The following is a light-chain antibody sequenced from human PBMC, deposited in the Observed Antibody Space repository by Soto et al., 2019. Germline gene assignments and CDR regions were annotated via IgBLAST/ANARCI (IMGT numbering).Light chain of an antibody. CDR2: DAS. CDR1: QSISSW. V-gene: IGKV1-5*01. Sequence: DSQMTQSPSTLSASVGDRVTITCRASQSISSWLAWYQQKPGKAPKLLIYDASSLESGVPSRFSGSGSGTEFTLTTSSLQPDDFATYYCQQYNSYSTTFGGGTKVEIK. CDR3: QQYNSYSTT. J-gene: IGKJ4*01.